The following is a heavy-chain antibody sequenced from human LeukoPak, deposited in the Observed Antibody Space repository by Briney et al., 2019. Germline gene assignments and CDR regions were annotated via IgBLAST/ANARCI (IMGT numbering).Heavy chain of an antibody. Sequence: SETLSLTCTVSGGSISGSCCYWGWIRQTPGKYLEWIGSTSYSGSTHYNPSFKSRVTVSVDTSKNQFFLNLSSVTAADTAVYYCSRTTGDSAIIAAHWGQGTLVTVSS. CDR3: SRTTGDSAIIAAH. CDR2: TSYSGST. CDR1: GGSISGSCCY. V-gene: IGHV4-39*01. D-gene: IGHD3-16*01. J-gene: IGHJ4*02.